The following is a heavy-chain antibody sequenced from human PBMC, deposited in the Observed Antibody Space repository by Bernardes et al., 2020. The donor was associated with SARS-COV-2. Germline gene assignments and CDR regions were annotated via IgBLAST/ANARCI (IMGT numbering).Heavy chain of an antibody. J-gene: IGHJ3*01. D-gene: IGHD4-17*01. CDR2: ISPTSFSV. Sequence: GGSLRLSCAASGFTFRSYSMNWVRQAPGKGLEWVSSISPTSFSVYYADSVKGRFTVSRANADNSLYLQMKSLRAEDTAVYYCTRDHGLCRRDHDVFEFWGQGTMVTVSS. CDR1: GFTFRSYS. CDR3: TRDHGLCRRDHDVFEF. V-gene: IGHV3-21*01.